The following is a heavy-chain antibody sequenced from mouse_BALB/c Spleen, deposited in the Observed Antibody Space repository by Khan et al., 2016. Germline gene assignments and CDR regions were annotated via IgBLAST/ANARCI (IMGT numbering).Heavy chain of an antibody. Sequence: QVQLQQSGPELVKAGASVKMSCTASGYTFTDYVISWVKQRTGQGLEWIGEIYPGSDNTYYNEKFKGKATLTADNSSNTAYMQLSSLTSEDFAVYFCARFDGKIMDYWGQGTSVTVSS. CDR2: IYPGSDNT. CDR1: GYTFTDYV. CDR3: ARFDGKIMDY. V-gene: IGHV1-81*01. J-gene: IGHJ4*01.